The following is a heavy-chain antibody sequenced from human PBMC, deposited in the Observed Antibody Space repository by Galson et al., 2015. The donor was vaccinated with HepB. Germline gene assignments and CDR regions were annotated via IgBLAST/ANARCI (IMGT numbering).Heavy chain of an antibody. CDR1: GFTFITYS. CDR3: ARGGAAAANWFDP. V-gene: IGHV3-21*01. Sequence: SLRLSCAASGFTFITYSMNWVRQVPGRGLEWVSSISSRSTYIYYAEAVKGRFTISRDNAKNSVYLQMNSLRAEDTAVYYCARGGAAAANWFDPWGQGTLVTVSS. D-gene: IGHD6-13*01. CDR2: ISSRSTYI. J-gene: IGHJ5*02.